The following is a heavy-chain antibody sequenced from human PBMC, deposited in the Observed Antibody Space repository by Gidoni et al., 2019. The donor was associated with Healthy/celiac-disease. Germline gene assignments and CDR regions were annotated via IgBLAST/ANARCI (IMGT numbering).Heavy chain of an antibody. D-gene: IGHD3-10*01. CDR2: ISYDGSNK. V-gene: IGHV3-30*03. Sequence: VQLVESGGGVVQPGRSLRLSCAASGFTFSSYGMHWVRQAPGKGLEGVAVISYDGSNKYYADSVKGRFTISRDNSKNTLYLQMNSLRAEDTAVYYCALGFVDAFDIWGQGTMVTVSS. J-gene: IGHJ3*02. CDR1: GFTFSSYG. CDR3: ALGFVDAFDI.